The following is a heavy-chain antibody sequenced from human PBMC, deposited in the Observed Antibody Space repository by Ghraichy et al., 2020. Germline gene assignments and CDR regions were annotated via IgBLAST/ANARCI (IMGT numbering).Heavy chain of an antibody. CDR1: GGSFSGYY. V-gene: IGHV4-34*01. CDR2: INHSGST. D-gene: IGHD3-22*01. Sequence: ETLSLTCAVYGGSFSGYYWSWIRQPPGKGLEWIGEINHSGSTNYNPSLKSRVTISVDTSKNQFSLKLSSVTAADTAVYYCARNGVKKGARGSYYDSSGYYFWGQGTLVTVSS. CDR3: ARNGVKKGARGSYYDSSGYYF. J-gene: IGHJ4*02.